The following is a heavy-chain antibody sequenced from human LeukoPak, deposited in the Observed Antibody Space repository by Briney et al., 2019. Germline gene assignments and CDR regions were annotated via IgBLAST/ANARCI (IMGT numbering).Heavy chain of an antibody. D-gene: IGHD1-26*01. CDR2: IYYSGST. V-gene: IGHV4-31*03. Sequence: SETLSLTCTVSGGSISSGGYCWSWIRQHPGKGLEWIGYIYYSGSTYYNPSLKSRVTISVDTSKNQFSLKLSSVTAADTAVYYCAREESGSYYGAFDYWGQGTLVTVSS. CDR3: AREESGSYYGAFDY. J-gene: IGHJ4*02. CDR1: GGSISSGGYC.